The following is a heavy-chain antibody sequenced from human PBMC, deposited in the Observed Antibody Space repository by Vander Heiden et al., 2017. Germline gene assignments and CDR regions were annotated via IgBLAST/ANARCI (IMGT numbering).Heavy chain of an antibody. D-gene: IGHD4-4*01. CDR3: AREDYSGDPRHYNYYGMDV. J-gene: IGHJ6*02. Sequence: QVQLVQSGAEVKKPGASVKVSCKTSGYTFTGYYMHWVRQAPGQGLKWIGWINPNSGDTKYAQKFQGRGTMTRETSITTAYMELNSLRFDEKAVYYCAREDYSGDPRHYNYYGMDVWGQGTTIAVS. CDR1: GYTFTGYY. V-gene: IGHV1-2*02. CDR2: INPNSGDT.